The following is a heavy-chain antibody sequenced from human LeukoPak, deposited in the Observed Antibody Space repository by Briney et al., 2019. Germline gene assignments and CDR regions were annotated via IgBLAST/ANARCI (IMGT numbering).Heavy chain of an antibody. CDR3: VRGHNGGHFDNGGFLFGWFDS. CDR1: GFTFRDFY. J-gene: IGHJ5*01. V-gene: IGHV3-11*01. Sequence: GGSLRLSCAASGFTFRDFYMTWIRQAPGKGLEWISYISRDGDNLYYADSVKGRFTMSRDNAKNSVYLHMNSLRAEDTAIYSCVRGHNGGHFDNGGFLFGWFDSWGQGTLVTVSS. CDR2: ISRDGDNL. D-gene: IGHD4/OR15-4a*01.